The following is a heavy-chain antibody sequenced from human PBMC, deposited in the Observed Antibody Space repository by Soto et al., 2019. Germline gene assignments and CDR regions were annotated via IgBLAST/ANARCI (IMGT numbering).Heavy chain of an antibody. V-gene: IGHV3-11*06. J-gene: IGHJ6*02. CDR2: ISSSSSYT. CDR3: ARARTTVTTDNYYGMDV. D-gene: IGHD4-4*01. CDR1: GFTFSDYY. Sequence: GGSLRLSCAASGFTFSDYYMSWIRQAPGKGLEWVSYISSSSSYTNYADSVKGRFTISRDNAKNSLYLQMNSLRAEDTAVYYCARARTTVTTDNYYGMDVWGQGTTVTVSS.